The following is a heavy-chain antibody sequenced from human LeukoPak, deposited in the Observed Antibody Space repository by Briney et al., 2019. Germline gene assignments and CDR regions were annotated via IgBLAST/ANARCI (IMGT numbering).Heavy chain of an antibody. D-gene: IGHD3-22*01. Sequence: SGTLSLTCAVSGGSISSTNWWSWVRQPPGKGLEWIGYIYHSGSTYYNPSLKSRVTISVDRSKNQFSLKLSSVTAADTAVYYCARDYYDSSGYYVGDYWGQGTLVTVSS. J-gene: IGHJ4*02. CDR1: GGSISSTNW. CDR3: ARDYYDSSGYYVGDY. V-gene: IGHV4-4*02. CDR2: IYHSGST.